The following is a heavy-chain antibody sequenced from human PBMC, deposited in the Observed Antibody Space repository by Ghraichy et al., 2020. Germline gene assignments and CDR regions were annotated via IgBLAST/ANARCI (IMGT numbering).Heavy chain of an antibody. CDR3: ASSHESSGYRFDYYYYAMDV. Sequence: GGSLRLSCAASGFTFSRYWMHWVRQAPGKGLVWVSRINGDGSSTTSADSVKGRFTISRDNAKNTLFLQMNSLRAEDTAVYYCASSHESSGYRFDYYYYAMDVWGHGTTVTVSS. CDR1: GFTFSRYW. J-gene: IGHJ6*02. V-gene: IGHV3-74*01. D-gene: IGHD3-22*01. CDR2: INGDGSST.